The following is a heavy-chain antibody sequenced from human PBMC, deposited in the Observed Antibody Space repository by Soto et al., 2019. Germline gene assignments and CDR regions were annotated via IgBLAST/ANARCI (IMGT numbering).Heavy chain of an antibody. Sequence: TLSLTCAVSSGSISSSNWWSWVRQPPGKGLEWIGEIYHSGSTNYNPSLKSRVTISVDKSKNQFSLKLSSVTAADTAVYYCARGITIFGVVIIPDAENYYYYMDVWGKGTTVTVSS. J-gene: IGHJ6*03. CDR2: IYHSGST. V-gene: IGHV4-4*02. D-gene: IGHD3-3*01. CDR1: SGSISSSNW. CDR3: ARGITIFGVVIIPDAENYYYYMDV.